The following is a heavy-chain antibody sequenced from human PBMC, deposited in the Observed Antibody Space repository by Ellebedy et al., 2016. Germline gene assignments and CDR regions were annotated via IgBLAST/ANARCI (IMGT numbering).Heavy chain of an antibody. CDR1: GFTFDDYG. CDR3: AKDKGWVATPIGYFDY. J-gene: IGHJ4*02. V-gene: IGHV3-9*01. Sequence: GGSLRLXXAASGFTFDDYGMHWVRQGTGKGLEWVSGISWNSGSISYADSVKGRFTISRDNAKNSLYLQMNSLRAEDTALYYCAKDKGWVATPIGYFDYWGQGTLVTVSS. D-gene: IGHD5-12*01. CDR2: ISWNSGSI.